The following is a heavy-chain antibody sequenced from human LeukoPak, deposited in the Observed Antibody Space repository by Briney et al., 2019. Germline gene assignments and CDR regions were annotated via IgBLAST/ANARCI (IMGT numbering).Heavy chain of an antibody. CDR1: GFTFSGSA. J-gene: IGHJ4*02. CDR2: IGNKVSNYAT. D-gene: IGHD3-3*01. CDR3: AGNYDSWTGLNY. Sequence: GGSLRLSCAASGFTFSGSAMHWVRQASGKGLEWVGHIGNKVSNYATEYAASLRGRFTISRDDSKDTAYLQVNSLETEDTAVYYCAGNYDSWTGLNYWGQGTLVTVSS. V-gene: IGHV3-73*01.